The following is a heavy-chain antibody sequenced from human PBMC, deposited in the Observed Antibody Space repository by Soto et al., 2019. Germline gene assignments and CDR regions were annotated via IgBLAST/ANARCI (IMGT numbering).Heavy chain of an antibody. J-gene: IGHJ5*02. D-gene: IGHD1-7*01. CDR1: GYNFTGYY. CDR2: INPKRGGT. Sequence: ASVKVSCKASGYNFTGYYMHWVRQAPGQGLEWMGWINPKRGGTRYAQRFQGRVTMTRDTSISTAYMELSRLQSEDTAVYYCAREAYNWNSYRGFDPWGQGTLVTVSS. V-gene: IGHV1-2*02. CDR3: AREAYNWNSYRGFDP.